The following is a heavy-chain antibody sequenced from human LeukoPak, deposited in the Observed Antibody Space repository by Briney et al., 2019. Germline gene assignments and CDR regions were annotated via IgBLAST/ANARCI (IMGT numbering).Heavy chain of an antibody. Sequence: PSETLSLTCTVSGGSISSSSYYWGWIRQPPGKGLEWIGSIYYSGSTYYNPSLKSRVTISVDTSKNQFSLKLSSVTAADTAVYYCARRLIGGWTDHYYYYGMDVWGQGTTVTVSS. CDR3: ARRLIGGWTDHYYYYGMDV. CDR2: IYYSGST. V-gene: IGHV4-39*07. D-gene: IGHD6-19*01. CDR1: GGSISSSSYY. J-gene: IGHJ6*02.